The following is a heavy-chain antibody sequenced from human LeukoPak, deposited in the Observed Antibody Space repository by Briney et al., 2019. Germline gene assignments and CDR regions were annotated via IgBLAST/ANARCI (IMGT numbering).Heavy chain of an antibody. CDR3: TRPQHGGVIGDF. J-gene: IGHJ4*02. D-gene: IGHD2-8*02. Sequence: GESLKISCKGSGYSFTRYWITWVRQMPGKGLEWMGTIYPDDSDTRYSPSFQGQVTISADKSISTAYLQWSSLKASDTAMYYCTRPQHGGVIGDFWGQGTLVTVSS. V-gene: IGHV5-51*01. CDR1: GYSFTRYW. CDR2: IYPDDSDT.